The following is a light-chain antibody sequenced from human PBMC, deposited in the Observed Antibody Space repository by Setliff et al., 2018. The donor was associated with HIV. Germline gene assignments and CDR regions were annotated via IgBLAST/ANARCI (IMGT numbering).Light chain of an antibody. CDR1: SSDVGGYNY. J-gene: IGLJ2*01. CDR2: DVS. CDR3: SSYTISGALVV. Sequence: QSALAQPASVSGSPGQSITISCTGTSSDVGGYNYVSWYQQHPGKAPKLMIFDVSYRPSGVSNRFSGSKSGNTASLTISGLKADDEADYYCSSYTISGALVVFGGGTKGTVL. V-gene: IGLV2-14*03.